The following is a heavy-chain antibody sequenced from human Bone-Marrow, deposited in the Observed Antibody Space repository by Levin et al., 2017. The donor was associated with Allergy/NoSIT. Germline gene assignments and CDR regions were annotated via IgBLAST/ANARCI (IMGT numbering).Heavy chain of an antibody. V-gene: IGHV3-49*03. D-gene: IGHD6-19*01. J-gene: IGHJ6*02. CDR3: TRERYNSGWDDYDYGMDV. Sequence: GESLKISCTASGFTFGDYTMSWFRQAPGKGLEWVGFIRSNPYGGTTEYAASVKGRFSISRDDSKSIAYLQMNSLKTEDTAVYYCTRERYNSGWDDYDYGMDVWGQGTTVTVSS. CDR2: IRSNPYGGTT. CDR1: GFTFGDYT.